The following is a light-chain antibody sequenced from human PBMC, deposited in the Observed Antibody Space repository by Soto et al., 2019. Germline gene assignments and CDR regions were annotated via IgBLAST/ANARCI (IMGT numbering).Light chain of an antibody. J-gene: IGLJ1*01. Sequence: SALTQPASVSGSHGQSITISCTGTSSDVGGYSYVSWYQQHPGKAPKLIIYEVSDRPSGVSNRFSGSKSGNTASLTISGLQAEDEAAYYCSSYTISSTYVFXTGTKVTVL. CDR1: SSDVGGYSY. CDR3: SSYTISSTYV. CDR2: EVS. V-gene: IGLV2-14*01.